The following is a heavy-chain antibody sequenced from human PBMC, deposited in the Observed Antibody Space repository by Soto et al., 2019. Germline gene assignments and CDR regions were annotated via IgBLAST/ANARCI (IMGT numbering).Heavy chain of an antibody. CDR2: TYYRSKWYN. V-gene: IGHV6-1*01. CDR3: ARETAAAGTSGMDV. Sequence: SQTLSLTCAISGDSVSSNSAAWNWIRQSPSRGLEWLGRTYYRSKWYNDYAVSVKSRITTNPDTSKSQFSLQLNSVTPEDTAVYYCARETAAAGTSGMDVWGQGTTVTVSS. J-gene: IGHJ6*02. D-gene: IGHD6-13*01. CDR1: GDSVSSNSAA.